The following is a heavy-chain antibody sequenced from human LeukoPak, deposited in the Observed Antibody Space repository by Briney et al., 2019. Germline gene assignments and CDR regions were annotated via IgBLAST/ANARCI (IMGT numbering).Heavy chain of an antibody. J-gene: IGHJ4*02. Sequence: PGGSLRLSCAASGFTFSSNWMTWARQAPGKGLEWVANIKQDESEKYYGDSVRGRFTISRDNAQNSLYLQMNSLRAEDTAVYYCARDNGYFSVDYWGQGTLVTVSS. V-gene: IGHV3-7*01. CDR3: ARDNGYFSVDY. CDR2: IKQDESEK. CDR1: GFTFSSNW. D-gene: IGHD3-22*01.